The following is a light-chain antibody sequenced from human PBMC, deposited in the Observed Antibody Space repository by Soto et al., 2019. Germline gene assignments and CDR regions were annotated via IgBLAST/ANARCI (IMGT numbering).Light chain of an antibody. CDR2: GAS. V-gene: IGKV3-15*01. J-gene: IGKJ4*01. CDR3: QQYNNWPLT. Sequence: EIVLTQSPGTLSLSPGERATLSCRASQRVGSNYLAWYQQKPGQPPRLLIYGASTRATGIPARFSGSGSGTEFTLTISSLQSEDFAVYYCQQYNNWPLTFGGGTKVDIK. CDR1: QRVGSN.